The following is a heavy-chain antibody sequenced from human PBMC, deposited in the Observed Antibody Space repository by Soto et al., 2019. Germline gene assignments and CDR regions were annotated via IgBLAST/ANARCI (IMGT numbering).Heavy chain of an antibody. Sequence: GGSLRLSCVASGLTFNNAWMNWVRQAPGKGLEWVGRIRSKSDGGTTDYAAPVKGRFTISRDDSKNMVDLQMSSLKTEDTAIYYCTTYSGAAFEYWRQGALVTVSS. V-gene: IGHV3-15*01. J-gene: IGHJ4*02. D-gene: IGHD1-26*01. CDR3: TTYSGAAFEY. CDR2: IRSKSDGGTT. CDR1: GLTFNNAW.